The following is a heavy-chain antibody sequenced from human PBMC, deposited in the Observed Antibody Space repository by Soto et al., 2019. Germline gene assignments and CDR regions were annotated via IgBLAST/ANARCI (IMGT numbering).Heavy chain of an antibody. V-gene: IGHV1-2*02. CDR3: ARTMTNVTRRGMDV. CDR2: INPNSGGT. D-gene: IGHD2-21*02. CDR1: GYTFTGYL. J-gene: IGHJ6*02. Sequence: ASVKVSCKASGYTFTGYLMHWVRQAPGQGLEWMGWINPNSGGTNSAQKFQGRITMTRDTSISTAYMELSSLTFDDTAIYYCARTMTNVTRRGMDVWGQGTTVTVSS.